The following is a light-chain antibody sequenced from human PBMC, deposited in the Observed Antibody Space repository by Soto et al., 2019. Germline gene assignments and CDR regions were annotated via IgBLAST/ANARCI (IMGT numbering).Light chain of an antibody. CDR3: SSYTSSSTPYV. Sequence: QCVRTQPASGSGAPGQAISISCTGTSSDVGGYNYVSWYQQHPVKAPKLMIYDVTNRPSGVSDRFSGSKSGNTASLTISGLQAEDEADYYCSSYTSSSTPYVFGTGPKVTVL. V-gene: IGLV2-14*01. CDR1: SSDVGGYNY. J-gene: IGLJ1*01. CDR2: DVT.